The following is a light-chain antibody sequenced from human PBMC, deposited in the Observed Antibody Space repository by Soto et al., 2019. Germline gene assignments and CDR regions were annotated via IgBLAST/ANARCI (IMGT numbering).Light chain of an antibody. CDR3: QQYNNWPPWT. Sequence: EIVFTQSPATLSLSPGERATLSCRASQSVSSYLAWYQQKPGQAPRLLIYGASTRATGIPARFSGSGSGTEFTLTISSLQSEDFAVYDCQQYNNWPPWTFGQGTKVDIK. CDR2: GAS. CDR1: QSVSSY. V-gene: IGKV3-15*01. J-gene: IGKJ1*01.